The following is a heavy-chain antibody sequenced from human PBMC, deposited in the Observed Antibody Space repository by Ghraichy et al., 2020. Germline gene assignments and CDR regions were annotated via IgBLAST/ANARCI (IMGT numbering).Heavy chain of an antibody. Sequence: SQTLSLTCTVSGDSSGSYYWTWIRQPSGKGLEWIGYIHESGTFLYNSGSTKYNPSLKSRVTISHETSKNQFSLSLRSVTAADTAVYYCARSRRIAMVGGVFPGSDYFYYYMVVWGKGTTVAVSS. D-gene: IGHD3-10*01. CDR3: ARSRRIAMVGGVFPGSDYFYYYMVV. J-gene: IGHJ6*03. CDR1: GDSSGSYY. CDR2: IHESGTFLYNSGST. V-gene: IGHV4-59*01.